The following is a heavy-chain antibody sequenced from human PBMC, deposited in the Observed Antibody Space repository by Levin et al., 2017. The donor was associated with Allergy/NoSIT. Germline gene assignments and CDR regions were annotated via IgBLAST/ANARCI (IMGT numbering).Heavy chain of an antibody. Sequence: PGGSLRLSCAASGFTFDDYTMHWVRQAPGKGLEWVSYISGSSDHIYYADSVKGRFTTSRDNAKNSLYLQMNSLRAEDTAVYYCAREAAAGQTDYWGQGTLVTVSS. CDR3: AREAAAGQTDY. CDR2: ISGSSDHI. D-gene: IGHD6-13*01. V-gene: IGHV3-21*01. J-gene: IGHJ4*02. CDR1: GFTFDDYT.